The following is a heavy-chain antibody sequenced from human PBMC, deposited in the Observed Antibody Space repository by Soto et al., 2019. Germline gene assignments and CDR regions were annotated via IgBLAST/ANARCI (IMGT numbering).Heavy chain of an antibody. CDR3: AHRATMTIFGLIIDNGIWFDP. V-gene: IGHV2-5*02. D-gene: IGHD3-3*01. CDR1: GFSLSTSGAA. Sequence: QINLIESGPTLVKPTQTLTLTCTFSGFSLSTSGAAVGWVRQPPGRALEWLAHIYWDGDKRYNASLGNRLTITKDTSMNQVVLTLTNVDPADTATYYCAHRATMTIFGLIIDNGIWFDPWGQGTRVIVSS. CDR2: IYWDGDK. J-gene: IGHJ5*02.